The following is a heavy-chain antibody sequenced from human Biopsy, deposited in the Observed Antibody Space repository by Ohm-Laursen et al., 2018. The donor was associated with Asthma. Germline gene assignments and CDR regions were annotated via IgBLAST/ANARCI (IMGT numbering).Heavy chain of an antibody. V-gene: IGHV3-30-3*01. J-gene: IGHJ6*02. CDR1: GFTFSDYD. D-gene: IGHD1-20*01. CDR2: ISYDGTNK. Sequence: SLRLSCSASGFTFSDYDMHWVRQAPGKGLEWVAVISYDGTNKDYADSVKGRFTFSRDNSQNTLYLEMNSLRVEDTAVYYCARDLRSDNWNPWGMDVWGLGTTVTVAS. CDR3: ARDLRSDNWNPWGMDV.